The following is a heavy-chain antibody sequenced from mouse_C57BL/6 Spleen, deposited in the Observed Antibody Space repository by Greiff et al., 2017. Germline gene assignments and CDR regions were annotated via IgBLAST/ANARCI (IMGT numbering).Heavy chain of an antibody. Sequence: EVQVVESGEGLVKPGGSLKLSCAASGFTFSSYAMSWVRQTPEKRLEWVAYISSGGDYIYYADTVKGRVTISRDNARNTLYLQMSSLKSEDTAMYYCTRERDYGYAMDYWGQGTSVTVSS. CDR3: TRERDYGYAMDY. V-gene: IGHV5-9-1*02. CDR1: GFTFSSYA. CDR2: ISSGGDYI. J-gene: IGHJ4*01. D-gene: IGHD2-4*01.